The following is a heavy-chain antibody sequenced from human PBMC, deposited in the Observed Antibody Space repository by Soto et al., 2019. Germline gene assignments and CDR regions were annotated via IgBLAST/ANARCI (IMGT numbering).Heavy chain of an antibody. Sequence: PENPPHTCCVYGGSLSGYYWSGIRQPPGKGLEWIGEINHSGSTNYSPSLKSRVTISVDTSKNQFSLKLSSVTAADTAVYYCAREVRGGIGGVNWGAPCGQGTLV. CDR2: INHSGST. J-gene: IGHJ5*02. CDR1: GGSLSGYY. V-gene: IGHV4-34*01. D-gene: IGHD3-10*01. CDR3: AREVRGGIGGVNWGAP.